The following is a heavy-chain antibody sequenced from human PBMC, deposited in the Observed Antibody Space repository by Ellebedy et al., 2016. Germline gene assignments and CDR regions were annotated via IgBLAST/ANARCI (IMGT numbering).Heavy chain of an antibody. D-gene: IGHD4-17*01. Sequence: GGSLRLSCAVSGFTFSSYWMTWVRQAPGKGLEWVANIKEDGSETYYVDSVKGRFTISRDNAKNSLYLQMNSLRAEDTAVYYCARAVTTGVDYFNYWGQGTLVTVSS. V-gene: IGHV3-7*01. CDR1: GFTFSSYW. J-gene: IGHJ4*02. CDR3: ARAVTTGVDYFNY. CDR2: IKEDGSET.